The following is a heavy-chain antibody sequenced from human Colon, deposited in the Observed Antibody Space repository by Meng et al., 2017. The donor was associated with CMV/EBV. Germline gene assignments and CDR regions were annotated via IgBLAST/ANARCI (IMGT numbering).Heavy chain of an antibody. CDR2: IKQDGSEK. CDR1: GLSIRPYW. D-gene: IGHD3-10*01. Sequence: EVQVVESGGGLVQPGGSLRLSCAVSGLSIRPYWMTWVRQAPGKGLEWVANIKQDGSEKYYVDSVKGRFTISRDNAKNSLYLQMNSLRAEDTAVYYCVGFFGEHTYSIDHWGQGALVTVSS. CDR3: VGFFGEHTYSIDH. J-gene: IGHJ4*02. V-gene: IGHV3-7*04.